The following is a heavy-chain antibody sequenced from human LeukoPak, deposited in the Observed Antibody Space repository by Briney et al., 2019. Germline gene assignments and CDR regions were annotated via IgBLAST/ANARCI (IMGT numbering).Heavy chain of an antibody. V-gene: IGHV4-30-2*01. D-gene: IGHD3-3*01. Sequence: PSETLSLTCTVSGGSISSGGYYWSWIRQPPGKGLEWIGYIYHSGSTYYNPSLKSRVTMSVDRSKNQFSLKLSSVTAADTAVYYCARLTYDFWSGHYTGGDAFDIWGQGTMVTVSS. CDR3: ARLTYDFWSGHYTGGDAFDI. J-gene: IGHJ3*02. CDR2: IYHSGST. CDR1: GGSISSGGYY.